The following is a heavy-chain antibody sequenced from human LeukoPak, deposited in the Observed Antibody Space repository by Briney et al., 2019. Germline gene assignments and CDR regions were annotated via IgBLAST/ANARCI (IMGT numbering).Heavy chain of an antibody. J-gene: IGHJ6*02. CDR2: ISGSGGST. CDR3: AKDEAYSGRAYGMDV. V-gene: IGHV3-23*01. D-gene: IGHD1-26*01. CDR1: GFTFSSYA. Sequence: PGGSLRLSCAASGFTFSSYAMSWVRQAPGKGLEWVSVISGSGGSTYYADSVKGRFTISRDNSKNTLYLQMSSLRAEDTAVYYCAKDEAYSGRAYGMDVWGQGTTVTVSS.